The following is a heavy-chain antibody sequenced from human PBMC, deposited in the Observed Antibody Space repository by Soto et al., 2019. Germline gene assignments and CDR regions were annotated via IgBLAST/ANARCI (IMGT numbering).Heavy chain of an antibody. D-gene: IGHD6-19*01. Sequence: EVQLVESGGGLVQPGRSLRLSCAASGFTFDDYAMHWVRQAPGKGLEWVSGISWNSGSIGYADSVKGRFTISRDNAKNSLYLQMNSLRAEDTALYYCAKDYCLIYSSGWYSFDYWGQGTLVTVSS. CDR1: GFTFDDYA. CDR2: ISWNSGSI. V-gene: IGHV3-9*01. J-gene: IGHJ4*02. CDR3: AKDYCLIYSSGWYSFDY.